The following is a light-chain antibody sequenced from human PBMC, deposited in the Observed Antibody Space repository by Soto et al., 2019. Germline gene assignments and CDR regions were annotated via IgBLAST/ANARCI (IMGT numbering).Light chain of an antibody. CDR1: QGIDNY. J-gene: IGKJ3*01. Sequence: DIPMTQSPSSLSASVGDTVTITCRASQGIDNYLAWYQQRPGQVPQLLIYHASILQPGVPSRFSGSGSGTDFTLTISSLQPEDVATYYCQKYSSAVLTFGPGTKVDMK. CDR3: QKYSSAVLT. CDR2: HAS. V-gene: IGKV1-27*01.